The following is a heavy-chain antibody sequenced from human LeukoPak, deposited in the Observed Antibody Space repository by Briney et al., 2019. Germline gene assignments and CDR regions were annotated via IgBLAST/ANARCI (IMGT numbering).Heavy chain of an antibody. CDR1: GFTFSTDW. CDR2: INGDGSSR. D-gene: IGHD6-19*01. CDR3: ARRAVAGGFYGW. J-gene: IGHJ4*02. Sequence: GGSLRLSCAASGFTFSTDWMHWVRQAPGKGPVWVSRINGDGSSRSYADSVKGRFTISRDNAKNTPYLQMNSLRAEDTAVYYCARRAVAGGFYGWWGQGTLVTVSS. V-gene: IGHV3-74*01.